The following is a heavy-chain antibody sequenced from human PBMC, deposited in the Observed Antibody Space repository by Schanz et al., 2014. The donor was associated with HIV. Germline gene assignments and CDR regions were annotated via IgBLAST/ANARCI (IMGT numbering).Heavy chain of an antibody. CDR3: ANEEVPNDY. V-gene: IGHV3-23*01. J-gene: IGHJ4*02. CDR1: GFTFSSHA. CDR2: ISISGETT. Sequence: EVQLLESGGGLVEPGESLRLSCAVSGFTFSSHAMTWVRQAPGKGLEWVSGISISGETTYYADSVKGRFTISRDNSKNTLYLQMSSRRVEDTAVYYCANEEVPNDYWGQGTLVTVSS.